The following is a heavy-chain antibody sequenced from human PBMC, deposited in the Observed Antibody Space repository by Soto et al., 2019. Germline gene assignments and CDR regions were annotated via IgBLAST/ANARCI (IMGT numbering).Heavy chain of an antibody. V-gene: IGHV4-59*01. J-gene: IGHJ6*02. CDR3: ARDGSRYCSSTSCYSGHYYYGMDV. Sequence: NPSETLSLTCTVSGDSISSYYWSWIRQPPGKGLEWIGYIYYSGSTNYNPSLKSRVTISVDTSKNQVSLKLSSVTAADTAVYYCARDGSRYCSSTSCYSGHYYYGMDVWGQGTTVTVSS. CDR1: GDSISSYY. D-gene: IGHD2-2*01. CDR2: IYYSGST.